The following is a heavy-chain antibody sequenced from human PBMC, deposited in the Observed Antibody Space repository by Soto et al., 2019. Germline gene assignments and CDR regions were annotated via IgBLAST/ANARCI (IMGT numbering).Heavy chain of an antibody. J-gene: IGHJ4*02. D-gene: IGHD6-13*01. CDR2: INAGNGNT. V-gene: IGHV1-3*01. Sequence: GXSVKVSCKASGYTFTSYAKHLVRQAPGQRLEWMGWINAGNGNTKYSQKFQGRVTITRDTSASTAYMELSSLRSEDTAVYYCARVESSSWYYVDWGQGTLVTVSS. CDR1: GYTFTSYA. CDR3: ARVESSSWYYVD.